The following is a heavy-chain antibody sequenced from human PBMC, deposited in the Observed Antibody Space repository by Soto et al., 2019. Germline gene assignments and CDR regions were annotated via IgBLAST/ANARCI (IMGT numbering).Heavy chain of an antibody. J-gene: IGHJ5*02. CDR3: ARDYRQLARYNWFDR. D-gene: IGHD6-6*01. V-gene: IGHV1-18*01. CDR2: ISAYNGNT. Sequence: ASVKVSCKASGYTFTSYGISWVRQAPGQGLEWMGWISAYNGNTNYAQKLQGRVTMTTDTSTSTAYMELRSLRSDDTAVYYCARDYRQLARYNWFDRWAQGTLVTVSS. CDR1: GYTFTSYG.